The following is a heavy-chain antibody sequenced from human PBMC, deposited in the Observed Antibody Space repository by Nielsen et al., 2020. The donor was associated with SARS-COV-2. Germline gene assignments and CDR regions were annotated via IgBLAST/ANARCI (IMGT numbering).Heavy chain of an antibody. CDR3: AAEGYSSSWSEGRRDKRFDY. CDR2: INTNTGNP. J-gene: IGHJ4*02. Sequence: ASVKVSCKASGYTFTSYAMNWVRQAPGQGLEWMGWINTNTGNPTYAQGFTGRFVFSLDTSVSTAYLQISSLKAEDTAVYYCAAEGYSSSWSEGRRDKRFDYWGQGTLVTVSS. D-gene: IGHD6-13*01. V-gene: IGHV7-4-1*02. CDR1: GYTFTSYA.